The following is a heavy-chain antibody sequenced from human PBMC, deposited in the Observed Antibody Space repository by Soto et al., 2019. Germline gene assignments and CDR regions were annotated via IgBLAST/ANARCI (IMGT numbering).Heavy chain of an antibody. Sequence: QVQLQQWGAGLLKPSETLSLTCAVYGGSFSGYYWNWIRQPPGKGLEWIGEINHSGSTNYSPSLKSRVTISSDTSKYQFSLKLSSVTAADTSVYYCARRGDYFDSSGHAFDIWCQATMVT. CDR2: INHSGST. D-gene: IGHD3-22*01. CDR3: ARRGDYFDSSGHAFDI. J-gene: IGHJ3*02. CDR1: GGSFSGYY. V-gene: IGHV4-34*02.